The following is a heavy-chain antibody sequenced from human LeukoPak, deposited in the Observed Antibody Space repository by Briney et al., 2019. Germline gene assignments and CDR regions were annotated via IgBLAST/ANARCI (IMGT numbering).Heavy chain of an antibody. CDR3: ARAAAETGAFRDNWFDP. D-gene: IGHD6-19*01. J-gene: IGHJ5*02. Sequence: PGGTLRLSCAASGFTFSSYGMSWVRQAPGKGLEWISAMSGSGGSTYYADSVKGRFTISRDNSKNTLYLQTNSLRVEDTAVYYCARAAAETGAFRDNWFDPWGQGTLVTVSS. CDR2: MSGSGGST. CDR1: GFTFSSYG. V-gene: IGHV3-23*01.